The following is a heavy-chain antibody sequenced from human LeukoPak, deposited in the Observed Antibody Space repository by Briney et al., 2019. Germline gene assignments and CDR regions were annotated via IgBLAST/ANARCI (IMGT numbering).Heavy chain of an antibody. Sequence: GGFLRLSCAASGFTFSSYEMNWVRQAPGKGLEWVSYISSSGSTIYYADSVKGRFTISRDNAKNSLYLQMNSLRAEDTAVYYCARVIVVVSAIHDAFDIWGQGTMVTVSS. D-gene: IGHD2-21*02. CDR2: ISSSGSTI. CDR1: GFTFSSYE. V-gene: IGHV3-48*03. J-gene: IGHJ3*02. CDR3: ARVIVVVSAIHDAFDI.